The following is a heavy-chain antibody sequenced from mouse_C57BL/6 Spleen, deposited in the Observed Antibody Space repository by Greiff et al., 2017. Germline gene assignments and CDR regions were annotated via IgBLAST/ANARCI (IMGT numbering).Heavy chain of an antibody. D-gene: IGHD2-4*01. CDR3: GRGLRRGYFDV. Sequence: EVQLQQSVAELVRPGASVKLSCTASGFTFTNTYMHWVKQRPEQGLEWIGRIDPANGNTKYAPKFQGKATLTADTSSNTAYMQLSSLTAEDAAIYCCGRGLRRGYFDVWGTGTTVTVSS. CDR1: GFTFTNTY. CDR2: IDPANGNT. V-gene: IGHV14-3*01. J-gene: IGHJ1*03.